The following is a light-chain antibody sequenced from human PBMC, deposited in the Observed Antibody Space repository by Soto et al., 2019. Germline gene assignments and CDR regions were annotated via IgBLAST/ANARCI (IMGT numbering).Light chain of an antibody. V-gene: IGKV1-5*01. Sequence: DIQMTQSPSTLSSSVGGSVTITCRASQSISTWLAWYQQNPGKAPKLLISDATNLESGVPSKFSGFGSETEFILTISSLQPDDFATYYCQQYNTYPITFGQGTRLEIK. CDR1: QSISTW. CDR3: QQYNTYPIT. J-gene: IGKJ5*01. CDR2: DAT.